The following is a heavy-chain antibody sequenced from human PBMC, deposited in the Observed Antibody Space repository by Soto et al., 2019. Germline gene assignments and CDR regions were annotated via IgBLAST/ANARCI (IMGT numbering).Heavy chain of an antibody. J-gene: IGHJ4*02. V-gene: IGHV3-23*01. CDR3: AKESMITFGGVTVGEFDY. CDR2: ISGSGGTT. D-gene: IGHD3-16*02. CDR1: GFTFRSHA. Sequence: EVQLLESGGGLVQPGGSLRLSCEGSGFTFRSHAMSWVRKAPGRGVAWVSAISGSGGTTSYAESVSGRFTISRDNSRNTLYLQMNTLAAEDTAVYYCAKESMITFGGVTVGEFDYWGQGTLVTVSS.